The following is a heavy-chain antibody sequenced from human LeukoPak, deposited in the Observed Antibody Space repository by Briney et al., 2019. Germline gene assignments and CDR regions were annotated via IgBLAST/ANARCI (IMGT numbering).Heavy chain of an antibody. J-gene: IGHJ3*02. CDR1: GFTFSSYG. Sequence: GSLRLSCAASGFTFSSYGMTWVRQAPGKGLEWVANIKDDGSDKYYMESVKGRFSISRDNAKNSLHLQLNSLRAEDTAVYYCARDFYYYGSGKYYSVDVFDIWGQGTLVTVSS. CDR2: IKDDGSDK. CDR3: ARDFYYYGSGKYYSVDVFDI. V-gene: IGHV3-7*01. D-gene: IGHD3-10*01.